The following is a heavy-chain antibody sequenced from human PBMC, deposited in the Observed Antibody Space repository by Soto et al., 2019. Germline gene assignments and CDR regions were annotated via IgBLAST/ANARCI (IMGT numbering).Heavy chain of an antibody. CDR1: GYSFTSYW. CDR2: IYPGDSDT. V-gene: IGHV5-51*01. J-gene: IGHJ1*01. D-gene: IGHD3-22*01. CDR3: ARLTYYYDSSHSEYFQH. Sequence: RGESLKISCKGSGYSFTSYWIGWVRQMPGKGLEWMGIIYPGDSDTRYSPSFQGQVTISADKSISTAYLQWSSLKASDTAMYYCARLTYYYDSSHSEYFQHWGQGTLVTVSS.